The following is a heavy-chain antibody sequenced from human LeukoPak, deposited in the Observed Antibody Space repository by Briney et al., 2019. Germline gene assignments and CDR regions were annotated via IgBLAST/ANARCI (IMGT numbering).Heavy chain of an antibody. V-gene: IGHV1-18*01. Sequence: ASVKVSCKASGYTFTSYGISWARQAPGQGLEWMGWISAYNGNTNYAQKLQGRVTMTTDTSTSTAYMELRSLRSDDTAVYYCARDDYYDSSGDPYYYYGMDVWGQGTTVTVSS. CDR3: ARDDYYDSSGDPYYYYGMDV. CDR2: ISAYNGNT. J-gene: IGHJ6*02. D-gene: IGHD3-22*01. CDR1: GYTFTSYG.